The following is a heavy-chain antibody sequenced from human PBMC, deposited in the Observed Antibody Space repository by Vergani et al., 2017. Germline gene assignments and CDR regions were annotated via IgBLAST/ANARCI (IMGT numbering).Heavy chain of an antibody. Sequence: QVQLVESGGGVVQPGGSLRLSCAASGFTFSSYGMHWVRTAPGKGLEWVAFIRYDGSNKYYADSVKGRFTISRDNSKNTLYLQMNSLRAEDTAVYYCAKANYYGSGRPRSDYYGMDVGGQGSTVTV. D-gene: IGHD3-10*01. V-gene: IGHV3-30*02. CDR2: IRYDGSNK. CDR3: AKANYYGSGRPRSDYYGMDV. CDR1: GFTFSSYG. J-gene: IGHJ6*02.